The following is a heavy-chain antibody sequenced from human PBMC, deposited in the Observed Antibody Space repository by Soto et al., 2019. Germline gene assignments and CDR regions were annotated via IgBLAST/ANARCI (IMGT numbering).Heavy chain of an antibody. D-gene: IGHD2-21*02. CDR2: ISFDGTAT. CDR3: VRDRRLRALSFYI. V-gene: IGHV3-74*03. CDR1: GFSFSRSW. J-gene: IGHJ3*02. Sequence: EVQLVESGGGLVQPGGALRLSCAASGFSFSRSWMHWVRQAPGMGLVWVSRISFDGTATTSADAVKGRFIISRDYAKNSLFLQIYHLRAYFAFRYYCVRDRRLRALSFYIWGQGTFVSVSS.